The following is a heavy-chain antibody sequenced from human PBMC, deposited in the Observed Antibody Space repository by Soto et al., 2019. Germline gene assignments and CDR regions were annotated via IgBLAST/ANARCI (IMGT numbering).Heavy chain of an antibody. J-gene: IGHJ4*02. CDR1: VGSFTMGGYY. CDR3: AREPLT. CDR2: IYYSGST. V-gene: IGHV4-31*03. Sequence: QVQLQESGPGLVKPSRPLSLTGTFSVGSFTMGGYYWSWIRQHPGKGLEWIGYIYYSGSTYYNPSLKSRVTISVDTSKNQFSLKLSSVTAADTAVYYCAREPLTWGQGTLVTVSS.